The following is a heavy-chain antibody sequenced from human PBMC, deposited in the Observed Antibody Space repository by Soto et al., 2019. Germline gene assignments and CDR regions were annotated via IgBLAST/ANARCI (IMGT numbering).Heavy chain of an antibody. CDR3: AVQGIYCSSTSCYGGGKPNWFDP. CDR1: GYSFTSYW. Sequence: EVQLVQSGAEVKKPGESLRISCKGSGYSFTSYWISWVRQMPGKGLEWMGRIDPSDSYTNYSPSFQGHVTISADKSISTAYLQWSSLKASDTAMYYCAVQGIYCSSTSCYGGGKPNWFDPWGQGTLVTVSS. CDR2: IDPSDSYT. V-gene: IGHV5-10-1*03. D-gene: IGHD2-2*01. J-gene: IGHJ5*02.